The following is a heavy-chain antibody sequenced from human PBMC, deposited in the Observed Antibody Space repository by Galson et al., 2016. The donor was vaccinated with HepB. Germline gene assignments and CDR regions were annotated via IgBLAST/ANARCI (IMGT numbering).Heavy chain of an antibody. V-gene: IGHV6-1*01. D-gene: IGHD2-15*01. CDR1: GDSVSTYSAS. CDR2: TYYRSKWFN. J-gene: IGHJ5*02. Sequence: CAISGDSVSTYSASWHWIRQSPSRGLEWLGRTYYRSKWFNDYAGSVKSRITINAHTSKNRFSLQLNSVTPEDAAVYYCARLNNDVVVDGKLGFDPWGQGLLVTVSS. CDR3: ARLNNDVVVDGKLGFDP.